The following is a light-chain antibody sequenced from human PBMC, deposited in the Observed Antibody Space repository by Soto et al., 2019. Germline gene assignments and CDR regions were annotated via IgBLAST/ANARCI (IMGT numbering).Light chain of an antibody. CDR1: SSDVGGYNY. CDR2: DVS. CDR3: SSYTSSSTPD. V-gene: IGLV2-14*03. J-gene: IGLJ1*01. Sequence: SALTQPASVSGSPGQSITISCTGTSSDVGGYNYVSWYQQHPGKAPKLMIYDVSYRPSGVSNRFSGSKSGNTASLTISGLQAEDEADYYCSSYTSSSTPDFGTGTKLTVL.